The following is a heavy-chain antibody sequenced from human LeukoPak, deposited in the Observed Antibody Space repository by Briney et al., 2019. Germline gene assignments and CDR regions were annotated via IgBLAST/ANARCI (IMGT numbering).Heavy chain of an antibody. J-gene: IGHJ4*02. V-gene: IGHV3-23*01. CDR2: ISDTGRRT. Sequence: PGGSLRLSCAASGFTFSDYAMSWVRQAAGKGLEWVSGISDTGRRTYYTDSVKGRFTISRDDSKKMVYLQMKTLTAEDTAIYFCARHDSFIPYWGQGTLVTVSS. D-gene: IGHD5-18*01. CDR3: ARHDSFIPY. CDR1: GFTFSDYA.